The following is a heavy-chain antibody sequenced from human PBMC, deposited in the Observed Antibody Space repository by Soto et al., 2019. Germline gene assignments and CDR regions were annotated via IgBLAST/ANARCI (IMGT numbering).Heavy chain of an antibody. CDR3: ASWHEREHAYDV. CDR1: RFTFSSYW. CDR2: MNEDGGTT. V-gene: IGHV3-74*02. Sequence: EVQLVESGGGLVRPGGSLRLSCAASRFTFSSYWMHWVRQAPGKGLVWVSRMNEDGGTTDYADSVKGRFTISRDNAKNTLYLQMNSLRVEDTAVYYCASWHEREHAYDVWGQGTTVTVSS. J-gene: IGHJ3*01. D-gene: IGHD1-1*01.